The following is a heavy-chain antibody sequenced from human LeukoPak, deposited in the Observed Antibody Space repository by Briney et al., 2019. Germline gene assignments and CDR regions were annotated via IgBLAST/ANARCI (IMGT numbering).Heavy chain of an antibody. D-gene: IGHD5-18*01. Sequence: SQTLSRTCSVSGGSISSGGCYWSWLRPHPGKGLEGIGYIYYSGGTYYKPSVKSRVTISVDTSKNQFSLKLSSVTAADPAVYYCARVGKYSYGFGVAKYYYYYYMDVWGKGTTVTVSS. CDR3: ARVGKYSYGFGVAKYYYYYYMDV. J-gene: IGHJ6*03. V-gene: IGHV4-31*03. CDR1: GGSISSGGCY. CDR2: IYYSGGT.